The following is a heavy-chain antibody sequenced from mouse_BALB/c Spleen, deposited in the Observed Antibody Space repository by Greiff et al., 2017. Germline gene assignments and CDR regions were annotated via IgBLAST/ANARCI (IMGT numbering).Heavy chain of an antibody. V-gene: IGHV1-7*01. Sequence: VQLQQSGAELAKPGASVKMSCKASGYTFTSYWMHWVKQRPGQGLEWIGYINPSTGYTEYNQKFKDKATLTADKSSSTAYMQLSSLTSEDSAVYYCVYGKAYYFDYWGQGTTLTVSS. D-gene: IGHD2-1*01. CDR1: GYTFTSYW. CDR2: INPSTGYT. CDR3: VYGKAYYFDY. J-gene: IGHJ2*01.